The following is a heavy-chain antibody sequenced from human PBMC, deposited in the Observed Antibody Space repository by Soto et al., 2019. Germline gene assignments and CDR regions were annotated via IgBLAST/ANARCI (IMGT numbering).Heavy chain of an antibody. Sequence: PGGSLRLSCEASGFTLSSYWMSWIRQAPGKGLEWVANTRQDGGQSYLVDSVQGRFTISRDNAKNLVYLQMNSLRAEDTAVCYCVRDGSTGWNFDSWGQGTLVTVSS. CDR3: VRDGSTGWNFDS. J-gene: IGHJ4*02. CDR2: TRQDGGQS. CDR1: GFTLSSYW. V-gene: IGHV3-7*01. D-gene: IGHD6-19*01.